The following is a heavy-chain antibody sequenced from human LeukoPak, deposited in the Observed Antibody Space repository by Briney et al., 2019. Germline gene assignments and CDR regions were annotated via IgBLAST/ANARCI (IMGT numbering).Heavy chain of an antibody. J-gene: IGHJ4*02. V-gene: IGHV5-51*01. Sequence: GESLKISWKGSGYSFTSYWIGWVRQVPGKGLEWMGIIYPGDSDTRYSPSFQGQVTISADKSISTAYLQWSSLKASDTAMYYCARLGYYDSSGYYGYYFDYWGQGTLVTVSS. D-gene: IGHD3-22*01. CDR1: GYSFTSYW. CDR3: ARLGYYDSSGYYGYYFDY. CDR2: IYPGDSDT.